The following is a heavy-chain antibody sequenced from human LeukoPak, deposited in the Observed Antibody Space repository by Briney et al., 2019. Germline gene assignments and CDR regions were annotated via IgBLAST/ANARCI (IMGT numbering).Heavy chain of an antibody. CDR1: GYTFTGYY. J-gene: IGHJ4*02. Sequence: ASVKVSCKASGYTFTGYYMHWVRQAPGQGLEWMGWINPNSGGTNYAQKFQGRVTMTRDTSISTAYMELSRLRSDDTAVYYCARTYYDFWSGYSDYFDYWGQGTLVTVS. CDR2: INPNSGGT. V-gene: IGHV1-2*02. D-gene: IGHD3-3*01. CDR3: ARTYYDFWSGYSDYFDY.